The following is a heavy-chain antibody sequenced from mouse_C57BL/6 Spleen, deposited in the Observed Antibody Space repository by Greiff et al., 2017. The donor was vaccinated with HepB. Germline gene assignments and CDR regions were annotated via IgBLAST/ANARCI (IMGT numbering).Heavy chain of an antibody. J-gene: IGHJ2*01. D-gene: IGHD1-1*01. V-gene: IGHV5-6*01. CDR2: ISSGGSYT. CDR3: ARHGGVLLRADY. Sequence: EVQGVESGGDLVKPGGSLKLSCAASGFTFSSYGMSWVRQTPDKRLEWVATISSGGSYTYYPDSVKGRFTISRDNAKHTLYLQMSSLKSEDTAMYYCARHGGVLLRADYWGQGTTLTVSS. CDR1: GFTFSSYG.